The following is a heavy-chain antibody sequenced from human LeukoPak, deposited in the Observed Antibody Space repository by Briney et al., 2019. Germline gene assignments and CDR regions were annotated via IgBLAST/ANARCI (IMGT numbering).Heavy chain of an antibody. CDR2: IDYSGST. V-gene: IGHV4-59*01. D-gene: IGHD2-15*01. CDR3: ARAALGFCSGGTCPYYFDH. J-gene: IGHJ4*02. Sequence: KPSETLSLTCTVSGGSIGNYYWSWIRQPPGKGLEWIAYIDYSGSTRYNPSLQSRVTISVDTSKNQFSLRLNSVTAADSAVYHCARAALGFCSGGTCPYYFDHWGQGTLVTVSS. CDR1: GGSIGNYY.